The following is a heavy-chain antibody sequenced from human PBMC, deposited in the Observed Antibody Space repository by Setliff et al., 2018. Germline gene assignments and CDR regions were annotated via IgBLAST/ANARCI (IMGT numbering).Heavy chain of an antibody. J-gene: IGHJ4*02. CDR3: ARGRNVAARLLDS. CDR2: IYHSGTT. D-gene: IGHD6-6*01. Sequence: SETLSLTCAVSGGSISSPNWWNWVRQPPGKGLEWIGEIYHSGTTNYNPSLKSRVSISVDTSKNQFSLKVFSVTAADTAVYYCARGRNVAARLLDSWGQGTLVTVSS. CDR1: GGSISSPNW. V-gene: IGHV4-4*02.